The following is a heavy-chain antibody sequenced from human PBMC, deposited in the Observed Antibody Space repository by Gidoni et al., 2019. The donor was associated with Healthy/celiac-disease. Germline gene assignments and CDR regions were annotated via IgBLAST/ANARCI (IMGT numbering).Heavy chain of an antibody. CDR3: ARPDSSGWFNDAFDI. J-gene: IGHJ3*02. D-gene: IGHD6-19*01. CDR1: GGTFSSYA. V-gene: IGHV1-69*01. CDR2: IIPIFGTA. Sequence: QVQLVLSGAEVKKPGSSVKVSCKASGGTFSSYAISWVRQAPGQGLEWMGGIIPIFGTATDAQKVQGRVTITEDESTRKAYMELSSLRAEDTAVYYYARPDSSGWFNDAFDIWGQGKMVTVSS.